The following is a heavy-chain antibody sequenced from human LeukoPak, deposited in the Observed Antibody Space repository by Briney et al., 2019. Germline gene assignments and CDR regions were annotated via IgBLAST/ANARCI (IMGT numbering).Heavy chain of an antibody. Sequence: GGSLRLSCAASGLTFNIYVMNWVRQAPGKGLEWASSISSNTKYIYYADSVKGRFTISRDNANNSLYLQMNSLRAEDTAVYYCARDWRYSSSSQYYFGMDVWGQGTTVTVSS. J-gene: IGHJ6*02. CDR3: ARDWRYSSSSQYYFGMDV. D-gene: IGHD6-6*01. V-gene: IGHV3-21*01. CDR2: ISSNTKYI. CDR1: GLTFNIYV.